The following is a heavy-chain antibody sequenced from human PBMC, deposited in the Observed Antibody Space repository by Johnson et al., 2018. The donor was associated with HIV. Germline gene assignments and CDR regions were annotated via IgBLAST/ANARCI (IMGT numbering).Heavy chain of an antibody. Sequence: VQLVESGGVVVQPGGSLRLSCAASGFTFDDYAMHWVRQAPGKGLEWVSLISWDGGSTYYADSVKGRFTISRDNSKNSLYLQMNSLRTEDTALYYCAKDMEDRSGYYGAFDILGQGTMVTVSS. D-gene: IGHD3-22*01. CDR2: ISWDGGST. CDR1: GFTFDDYA. CDR3: AKDMEDRSGYYGAFDI. J-gene: IGHJ3*02. V-gene: IGHV3-43*01.